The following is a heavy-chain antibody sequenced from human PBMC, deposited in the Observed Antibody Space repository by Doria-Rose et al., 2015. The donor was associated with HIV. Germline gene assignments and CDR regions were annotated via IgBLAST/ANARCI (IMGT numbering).Heavy chain of an antibody. CDR1: GGSISSYY. J-gene: IGHJ6*03. CDR3: ARFRPSRGIYYSLDV. D-gene: IGHD3-10*01. V-gene: IGHV4-4*09. CDR2: IYSSGST. Sequence: SGGSISSYYWNWIRQPPGKGLEWIGYIYSSGSTHYNSSLKSRVTISIDTSKNQFSLKLSSVTAADTALYYCARFRPSRGIYYSLDVWGKGTTVTVSS.